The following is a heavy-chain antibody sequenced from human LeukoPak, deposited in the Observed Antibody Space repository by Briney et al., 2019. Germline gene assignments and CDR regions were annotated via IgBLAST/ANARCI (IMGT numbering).Heavy chain of an antibody. D-gene: IGHD3-22*01. CDR2: ISGSGGST. J-gene: IGHJ4*02. V-gene: IGHV3-23*01. CDR1: GFTFSSYA. Sequence: PGGSLRLSCAASGFTFSSYAMSWVRQAPGKGLEWVSAISGSGGSTYYADSVKGRFTISRDNSKNTLYLQMNSLRVEDTTVYYCARGVHDSSGSYFDYWGQGTLVTVSS. CDR3: ARGVHDSSGSYFDY.